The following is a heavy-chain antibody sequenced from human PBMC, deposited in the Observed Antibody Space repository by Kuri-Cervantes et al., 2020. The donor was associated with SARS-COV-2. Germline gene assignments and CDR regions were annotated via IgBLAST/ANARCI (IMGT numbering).Heavy chain of an antibody. V-gene: IGHV3-30*04. D-gene: IGHD1-7*01. CDR2: ISSDGSNK. J-gene: IGHJ2*01. Sequence: GGSLRLSCAASGFTFSDSAMHWVRQAPGKGLEWVTVISSDGSNKYHADSVKGRFTISRDNSKNTLYLQMDSLRPEDSAVYYCARGFELLRDFDLWGRGTLVTVSS. CDR1: GFTFSDSA. CDR3: ARGFELLRDFDL.